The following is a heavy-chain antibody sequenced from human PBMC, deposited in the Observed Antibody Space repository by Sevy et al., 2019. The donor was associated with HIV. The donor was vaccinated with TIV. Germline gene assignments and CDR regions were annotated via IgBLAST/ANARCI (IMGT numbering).Heavy chain of an antibody. CDR2: SSSRNSYT. CDR1: GFTFSDYY. D-gene: IGHD5-18*01. Sequence: GGCLRLSCTASGFTFSDYYMSWIRQAPGKGLEWVSYSSSRNSYTNYAGSVKGRFTISRDNAKNSLYLQMNSLRAEDTAVYYCARVRYNYGQHYFDYWGQGTLVTVSS. CDR3: ARVRYNYGQHYFDY. V-gene: IGHV3-11*06. J-gene: IGHJ4*02.